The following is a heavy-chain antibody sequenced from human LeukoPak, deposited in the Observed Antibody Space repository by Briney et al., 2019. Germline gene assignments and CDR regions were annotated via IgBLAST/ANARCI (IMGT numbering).Heavy chain of an antibody. V-gene: IGHV4-59*01. CDR2: IYSSGST. Sequence: KSSETLSLTCTVSGGSINYYYWSWLRQPPGKGLEYIGYIYSSGSTNYNPSLKSRVTMSVDTSKNQFSLKLSSVTAADTAVYYCARDSRYSDTSGYFYSHYYMDVWGKGTTVTVSS. CDR1: GGSINYYY. CDR3: ARDSRYSDTSGYFYSHYYMDV. J-gene: IGHJ6*03. D-gene: IGHD3-22*01.